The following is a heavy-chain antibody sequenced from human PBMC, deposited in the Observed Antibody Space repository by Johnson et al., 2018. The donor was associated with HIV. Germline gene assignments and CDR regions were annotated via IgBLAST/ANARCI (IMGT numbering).Heavy chain of an antibody. J-gene: IGHJ3*02. CDR3: AREGRRDAFDI. Sequence: VQLVESGGGVVQPGRSLRLSCAASGFTFSSYGMHWVRQAPGKGLEWVAVISYDGSNKYYADSVKGRFTISRDNSKNTLYLQMNSLRAEDTAVYYCAREGRRDAFDIWGQGTMVTVSS. CDR1: GFTFSSYG. CDR2: ISYDGSNK. V-gene: IGHV3-30*03.